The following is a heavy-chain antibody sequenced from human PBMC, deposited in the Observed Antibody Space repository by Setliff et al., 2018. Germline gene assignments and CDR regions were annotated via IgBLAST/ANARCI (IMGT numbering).Heavy chain of an antibody. CDR1: EYSFTTYW. Sequence: PGESLKISCKASEYSFTTYWIGWVRQMPGKGLEWMGIIYPGDSDTRYSPSFQGQVTISADKSINTAYLQWSSLKASDTAMYCCARRNTAMVYGFDIWGQGTMVT. CDR3: ARRNTAMVYGFDI. D-gene: IGHD5-18*01. CDR2: IYPGDSDT. V-gene: IGHV5-51*01. J-gene: IGHJ3*02.